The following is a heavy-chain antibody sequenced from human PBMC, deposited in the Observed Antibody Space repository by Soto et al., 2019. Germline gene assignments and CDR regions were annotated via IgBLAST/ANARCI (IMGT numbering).Heavy chain of an antibody. CDR3: VKDRPRETHSPIDT. CDR2: ISGSGDTS. Sequence: GGSLRLSCGASGFTVSSYAMSWGRQAPGKGLEWVSVISGSGDTSVYANSVEGRFTISRDNSKNTLYLQMNRLGDEDTAAYYGVKDRPRETHSPIDTWGPGDLVTFSS. CDR1: GFTVSSYA. V-gene: IGHV3-23*01. D-gene: IGHD3-22*01. J-gene: IGHJ1*01.